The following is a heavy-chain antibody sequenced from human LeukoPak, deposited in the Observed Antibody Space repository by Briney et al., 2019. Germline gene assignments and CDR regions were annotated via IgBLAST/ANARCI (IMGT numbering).Heavy chain of an antibody. CDR2: ISSSGSDI. V-gene: IGHV3-48*03. Sequence: GGSLRLSCAASGFTFSSSEVNWVRQAPGKGLEWISYISSSGSDIYYADSVRGRFTISRDNAKNSLYLQLNSLRAEDTAVYYCARAEDGSITGFDYWGQGTLVTVSS. CDR1: GFTFSSSE. D-gene: IGHD3-10*01. J-gene: IGHJ4*02. CDR3: ARAEDGSITGFDY.